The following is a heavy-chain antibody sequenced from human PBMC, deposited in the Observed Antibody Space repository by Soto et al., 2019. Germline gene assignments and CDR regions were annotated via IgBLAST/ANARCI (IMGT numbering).Heavy chain of an antibody. Sequence: SETLSLTCAVYGGSFSGYYWSWIRQPPGKGLEWIGEINHSGSTNYNPSLKSRVTISVDTSKNQFSLKLSSVTAADTAVYYCARDIRVVPTHGGRTKLYYMDVWGKGTTVTVSS. V-gene: IGHV4-34*01. CDR3: ARDIRVVPTHGGRTKLYYMDV. J-gene: IGHJ6*03. CDR1: GGSFSGYY. CDR2: INHSGST. D-gene: IGHD2-2*01.